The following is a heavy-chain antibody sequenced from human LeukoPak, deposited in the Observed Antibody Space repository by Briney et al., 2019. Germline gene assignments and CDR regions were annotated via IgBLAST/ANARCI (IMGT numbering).Heavy chain of an antibody. D-gene: IGHD2-15*01. J-gene: IGHJ4*02. CDR1: GFTFSTYA. CDR3: ARGGGYYPIDY. CDR2: ISSSGGTT. Sequence: GGSLRLSCAASGFTFSTYAMSWVRQAPGKGLEWVSAISSSGGTTYFADSVKGRFTISREDSKSMLYLQMNSLRAEDTAVYYCARGGGYYPIDYWGQGTLVTVSS. V-gene: IGHV3-23*01.